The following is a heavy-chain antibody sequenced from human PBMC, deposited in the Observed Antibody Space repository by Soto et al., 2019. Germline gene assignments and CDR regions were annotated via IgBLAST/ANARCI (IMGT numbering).Heavy chain of an antibody. CDR3: ATDLGGGTPRDFDY. CDR2: FDPEDGET. Sequence: GASVKVSCKVSGYTLTELSMHWVRQAPGKGLEWMGGFDPEDGETIYAQKFQGRVTMTEDTSTDTAYMELSGLRSEDTAVYYCATDLGGGTPRDFDYWGQGTLVTVSS. D-gene: IGHD1-26*01. V-gene: IGHV1-24*01. CDR1: GYTLTELS. J-gene: IGHJ4*02.